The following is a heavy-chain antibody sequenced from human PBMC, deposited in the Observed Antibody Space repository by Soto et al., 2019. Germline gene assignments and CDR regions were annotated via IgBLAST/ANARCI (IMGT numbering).Heavy chain of an antibody. J-gene: IGHJ4*02. CDR3: ALVDKIVVVPAANHYY. Sequence: ASVKVSCKASGGTFSSYTISWVRQAPGQGLEWMGRIIPILGIANYAQKFQGRVTITADKSTSTAYMELSSLRSEDTAVYYCALVDKIVVVPAANHYYWGQGTLVTVSS. V-gene: IGHV1-69*02. CDR2: IIPILGIA. CDR1: GGTFSSYT. D-gene: IGHD2-2*01.